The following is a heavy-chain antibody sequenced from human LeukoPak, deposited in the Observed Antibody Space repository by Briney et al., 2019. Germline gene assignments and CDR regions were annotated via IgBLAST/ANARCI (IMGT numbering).Heavy chain of an antibody. Sequence: GGSLSLFYATSGFFASQHHVNVVRQAPGKGLEWVAYISATGSYVKYAESVKGRFTVSRDDAKKSVFLQMNNLALADTAVYFCARAVGFKKFRNLDYWGQGTLVTVSS. CDR3: ARAVGFKKFRNLDY. CDR2: ISATGSYV. V-gene: IGHV3-21*05. J-gene: IGHJ4*02. CDR1: GFFASQHH. D-gene: IGHD3-10*01.